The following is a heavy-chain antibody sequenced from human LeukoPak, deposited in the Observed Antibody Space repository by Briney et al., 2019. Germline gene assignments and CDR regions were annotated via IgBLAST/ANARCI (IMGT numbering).Heavy chain of an antibody. CDR2: INHSGST. V-gene: IGHV4-34*01. CDR1: GGSFSGYY. D-gene: IGHD2-21*02. J-gene: IGHJ4*02. CDR3: ARGPRDYCGGDCYYPFDN. Sequence: SETLSLTCAFYGGSFSGYYWSWIRQPPGKGLEWIGEINHSGSTNYNPSLKSRVTISVDTSKNQFSLKLSSVTAADTAVYYCARGPRDYCGGDCYYPFDNWGQGTLVTVSS.